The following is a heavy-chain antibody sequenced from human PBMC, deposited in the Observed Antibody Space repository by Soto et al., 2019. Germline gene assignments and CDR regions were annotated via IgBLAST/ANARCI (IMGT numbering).Heavy chain of an antibody. D-gene: IGHD2-2*01. V-gene: IGHV3-23*01. Sequence: PGGSLRLSCAASGFTFSSYAMSWVRQAPGKGLEWVSAISGSGGSTYYADSVKGRFTISRDNSKNTLYLQMNSLRAEDTAVYYCANPYCSSTSCQGAFDIWGQGTMVTVSS. CDR1: GFTFSSYA. J-gene: IGHJ3*02. CDR3: ANPYCSSTSCQGAFDI. CDR2: ISGSGGST.